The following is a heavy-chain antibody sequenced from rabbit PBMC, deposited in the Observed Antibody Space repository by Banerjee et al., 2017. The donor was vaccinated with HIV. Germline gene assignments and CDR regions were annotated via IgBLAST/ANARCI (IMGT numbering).Heavy chain of an antibody. Sequence: QSLEESGGDLVKPGASLTLACTASGFSLSSYYYMCWVRQAPGKGLEWIACKYAGSSGNTYYASWAKGRFTISKTSSTTVTLQMTSLTAADTATYFCARVNNYYGYYFNLWGPGTLVTVS. J-gene: IGHJ4*01. V-gene: IGHV1S40*01. CDR1: GFSLSSYYY. D-gene: IGHD1-1*01. CDR2: KYAGSSGNT. CDR3: ARVNNYYGYYFNL.